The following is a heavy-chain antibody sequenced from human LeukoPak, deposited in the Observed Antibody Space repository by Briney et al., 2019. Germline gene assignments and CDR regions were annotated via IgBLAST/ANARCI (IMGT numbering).Heavy chain of an antibody. CDR3: VRNLDFLGDSEDY. Sequence: PGGSLRLSCAAPGFTFSSYWMHWVRQAPGKGLVWVSRINSDGSTTTYADSVKGRFTISRDNAKNTLYLQMNSLRAEDTAVYYCVRNLDFLGDSEDYWGQGTLVTVSS. CDR1: GFTFSSYW. D-gene: IGHD2-21*01. J-gene: IGHJ4*02. V-gene: IGHV3-74*01. CDR2: INSDGSTT.